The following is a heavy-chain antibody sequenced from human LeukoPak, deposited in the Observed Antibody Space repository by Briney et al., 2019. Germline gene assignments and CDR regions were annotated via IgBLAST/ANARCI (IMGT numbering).Heavy chain of an antibody. J-gene: IGHJ4*02. CDR1: GFTFSSYG. Sequence: GRSLRLSCAASGFTFSSYGMHWVRQAPGKGLEWVAVISYDGSKKYYADSVKGRFTISRDNSKNTLYLQMNSLRAEDTAVYYCAKEGYNMGFDYWGQGTLVTVSS. CDR3: AKEGYNMGFDY. CDR2: ISYDGSKK. V-gene: IGHV3-30*18. D-gene: IGHD1-14*01.